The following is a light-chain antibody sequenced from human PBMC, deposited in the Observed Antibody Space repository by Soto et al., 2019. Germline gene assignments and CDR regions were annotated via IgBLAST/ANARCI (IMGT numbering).Light chain of an antibody. J-gene: IGLJ1*01. Sequence: ALTQPASVSGSPGQSITISCTGTSSDVGSYNLVSWYQHHPGKAPKFMIYEGTKRPSGVSSRFSGSKSGNTASLTISGLQAEDEAYYYCCSYAGGSTYVFGTGTKVTVL. V-gene: IGLV2-23*01. CDR1: SSDVGSYNL. CDR2: EGT. CDR3: CSYAGGSTYV.